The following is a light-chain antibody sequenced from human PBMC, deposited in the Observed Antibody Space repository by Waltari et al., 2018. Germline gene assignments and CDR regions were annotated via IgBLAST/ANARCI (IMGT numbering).Light chain of an antibody. V-gene: IGKV4-1*01. Sequence: DIVLTQSPDSLAVSLGERATINCKSSQSLLDTSNNKNYLARYRQKPGQPPQLLFCWASTRNSGVPGRLSGGGSGSDFTLTISGLQADDVAVYYCQQYSGSPLTFGGGTKVEIE. CDR3: QQYSGSPLT. CDR2: WAS. CDR1: QSLLDTSNNKNY. J-gene: IGKJ4*01.